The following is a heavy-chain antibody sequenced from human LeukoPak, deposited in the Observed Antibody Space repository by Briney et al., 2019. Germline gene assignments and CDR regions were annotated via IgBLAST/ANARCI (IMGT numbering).Heavy chain of an antibody. CDR1: GFTFSNYV. CDR3: ARGRVVPATRLDY. V-gene: IGHV3-30*04. D-gene: IGHD2-15*01. J-gene: IGHJ4*02. Sequence: PGGSLRLSCAASGFTFSNYVMHWVRQAPGKGLEWVTVISYDAKYKYYADSLKGRVTISRDNSNNTLYLQMNSLGSEDMAVYYCARGRVVPATRLDYWGRGTLVTVSS. CDR2: ISYDAKYK.